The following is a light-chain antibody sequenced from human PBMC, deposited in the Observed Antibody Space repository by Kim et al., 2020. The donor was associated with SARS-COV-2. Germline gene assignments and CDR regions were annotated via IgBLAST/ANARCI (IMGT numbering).Light chain of an antibody. CDR2: AAS. CDR1: QGISNY. CDR3: QRYDGAPRT. J-gene: IGKJ1*01. Sequence: ASVGDRVTITCRASQGISNYLAWYQLKPGKVPKLLIYAASTLQTGVPSRFSGSGYGTDFTLTISSLQPEDVATYYCQRYDGAPRTFGQGTKVDIK. V-gene: IGKV1-27*01.